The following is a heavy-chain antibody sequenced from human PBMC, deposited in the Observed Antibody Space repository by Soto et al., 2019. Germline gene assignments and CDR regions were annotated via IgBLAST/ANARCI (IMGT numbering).Heavy chain of an antibody. CDR3: ARGFAIGWYTYYFDY. D-gene: IGHD6-19*01. J-gene: IGHJ4*02. V-gene: IGHV4-59*08. Sequence: KPSETLSLTCTVSGASISGYHWGWIRQPPGKGQEWIGYIYYTGSTNYNPSLKSRATMSVDTSKNQFSLKLNSVTAADTAVYYCARGFAIGWYTYYFDYWGQGPLVTVS. CDR2: IYYTGST. CDR1: GASISGYH.